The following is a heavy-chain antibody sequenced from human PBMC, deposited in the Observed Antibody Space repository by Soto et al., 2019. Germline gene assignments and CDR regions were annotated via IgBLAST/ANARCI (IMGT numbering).Heavy chain of an antibody. J-gene: IGHJ4*02. V-gene: IGHV1-2*02. CDR2: IGPESGAT. CDR3: GRGRSGQVVVFY. D-gene: IGHD3-22*01. CDR1: GYTFTGHY. Sequence: ASVKVSCKASGYTFTGHYIHWVRQAPEQGPEWMGEIGPESGATRYAQKFQGRVTMTRDMSITTVYMELNNLSPDDTAVYYCGRGRSGQVVVFYWGQGTPVTVSS.